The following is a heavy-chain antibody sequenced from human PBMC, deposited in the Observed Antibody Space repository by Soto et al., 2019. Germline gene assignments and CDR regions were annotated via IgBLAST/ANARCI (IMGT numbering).Heavy chain of an antibody. CDR1: GFTFENYA. CDR3: AKDSWAIFGVPAGEYYAMDV. V-gene: IGHV3-23*01. J-gene: IGHJ6*02. D-gene: IGHD3-3*01. Sequence: GGSLRLSCVASGFTFENYAMSWVRQAPGKGLEWVSAISGSGGTTYYSDSVKGRFTISRDKSKNTVYLQMNDLRVEDAAEYFCAKDSWAIFGVPAGEYYAMDVWGQGTMVTVSS. CDR2: ISGSGGTT.